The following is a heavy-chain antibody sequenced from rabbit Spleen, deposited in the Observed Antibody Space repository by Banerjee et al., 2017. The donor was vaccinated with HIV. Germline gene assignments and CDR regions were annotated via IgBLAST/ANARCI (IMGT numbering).Heavy chain of an antibody. CDR2: IDPIFGST. J-gene: IGHJ4*01. CDR1: GFDFSVYG. V-gene: IGHV1S47*01. D-gene: IGHD2-1*01. Sequence: QEQLVESGGGLVQPGGSLKLSCKASGFDFSVYGLSWVRQAPGKGLEWIGYIDPIFGSTYYASWVNGRFTISRHNAQNTLYLQLDSLTAADTATYFCLRDRANIGGDYGPYYFDLWGQGTLVTVS. CDR3: LRDRANIGGDYGPYYFDL.